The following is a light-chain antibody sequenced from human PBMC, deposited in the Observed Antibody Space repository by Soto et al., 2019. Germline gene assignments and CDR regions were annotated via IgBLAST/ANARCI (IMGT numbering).Light chain of an antibody. Sequence: DIHITQSPSTLSASVGDRVTITCRASQSISSWLAWYQQKPGKAPKLLIYKASSLESGVPSRFSGSGSGTEFTLTISNLQPEDFATYYCQQAASCPITFGQGTRLEI. J-gene: IGKJ5*01. CDR1: QSISSW. CDR3: QQAASCPIT. CDR2: KAS. V-gene: IGKV1-5*03.